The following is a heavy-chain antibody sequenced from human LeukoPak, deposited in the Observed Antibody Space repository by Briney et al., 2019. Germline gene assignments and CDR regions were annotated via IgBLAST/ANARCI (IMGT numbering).Heavy chain of an antibody. CDR1: GGSVTSTNW. D-gene: IGHD6-25*01. Sequence: PSETLSLTCDVSGGSVTSTNWWTWFRQPPGKGLDWIGEVHLDGRTNYNPSLKSRLVMSADLPENHISLKLTSVTAADTAVYYCAREGGFYRPLDYSGQGTLVTVSS. V-gene: IGHV4-4*02. CDR2: VHLDGRT. J-gene: IGHJ4*02. CDR3: AREGGFYRPLDY.